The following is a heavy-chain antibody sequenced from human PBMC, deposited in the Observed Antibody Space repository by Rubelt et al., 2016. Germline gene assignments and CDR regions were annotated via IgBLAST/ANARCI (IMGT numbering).Heavy chain of an antibody. V-gene: IGHV4-34*02. D-gene: IGHD4/OR15-4a*01. CDR3: ARGAAPWCYGTNDYYHY. Sequence: QVQLQQWGEGLLKPSETLSLTCVVSGGSFSGYSWSWVRQPPEKGLEWIGDVNHAAVTVYRPSLKSRVTISLDPSKNHLSLRLDAVTAAETAVYYCARGAAPWCYGTNDYYHYWGPGSQVVVSS. J-gene: IGHJ4*02. CDR2: VNHAAVT. CDR1: GGSFSGYS.